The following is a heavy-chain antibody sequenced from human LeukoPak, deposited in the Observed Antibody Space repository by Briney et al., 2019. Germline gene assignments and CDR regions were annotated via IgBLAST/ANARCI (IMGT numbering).Heavy chain of an antibody. CDR3: ARGNYVDWFDP. J-gene: IGHJ5*02. Sequence: PSETLSLTCTVSGGSFSNHYWSWIRQPPGKGLEWIGYIYHTGSTNYNPSFKSRVTISVDTSKNQFSLKLSSVTAADTAVYYCARGNYVDWFDPWGQGTQVTVSS. CDR2: IYHTGST. V-gene: IGHV4-59*11. D-gene: IGHD1-7*01. CDR1: GGSFSNHY.